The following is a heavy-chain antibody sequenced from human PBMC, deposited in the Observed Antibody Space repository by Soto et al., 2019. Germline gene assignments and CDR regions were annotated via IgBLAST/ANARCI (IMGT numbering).Heavy chain of an antibody. CDR3: ALMGKRPQIVTATCTY. CDR2: ISGSGDST. Sequence: GGSLRLSCAASGFTFSTYAMSWVRQAPGKGLEWLSVISGSGDSTYYADSVKGRFTISRDNSKTTLYLQMNSLRAEDTAIYYCALMGKRPQIVTATCTYWGQGTLVTASP. D-gene: IGHD2-21*02. V-gene: IGHV3-23*01. J-gene: IGHJ4*02. CDR1: GFTFSTYA.